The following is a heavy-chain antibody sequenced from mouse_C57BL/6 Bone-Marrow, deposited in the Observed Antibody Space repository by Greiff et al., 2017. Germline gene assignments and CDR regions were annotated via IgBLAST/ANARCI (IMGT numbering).Heavy chain of an antibody. CDR2: ISSGGSYT. D-gene: IGHD2-3*01. J-gene: IGHJ3*01. CDR3: ARHGMVTRAWFAY. Sequence: EVKLMESGGDLVKPGGSLKLPCAASGFTFSSYGMSWVRQTPDKRLEWVATISSGGSYTYYPDIVKGRFTITRDNAKNTLYLQMSSLKSEDTAMYYCARHGMVTRAWFAYWGQGTLVTVSA. V-gene: IGHV5-6*01. CDR1: GFTFSSYG.